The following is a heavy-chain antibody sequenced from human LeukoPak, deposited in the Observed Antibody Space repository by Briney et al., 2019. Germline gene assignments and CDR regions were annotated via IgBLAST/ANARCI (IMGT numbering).Heavy chain of an antibody. D-gene: IGHD6-13*01. V-gene: IGHV1-8*01. CDR1: GYTFTSYD. CDR2: MNPNSGNT. Sequence: ASVRVSCKASGYTFTSYDINWVRQATGQGLEWMGWMNPNSGNTGYAQKFQGRVTMTRNTSISTAYMELSSLRSEDTAVYYCARGGIMASSSPMDYWGQGTLVTVSS. J-gene: IGHJ4*02. CDR3: ARGGIMASSSPMDY.